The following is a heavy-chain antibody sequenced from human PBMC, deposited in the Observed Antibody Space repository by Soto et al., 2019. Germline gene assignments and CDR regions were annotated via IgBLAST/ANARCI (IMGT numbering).Heavy chain of an antibody. Sequence: VQLQESGPGLVKPSQTLSLTCTVSGGSISSGGYYWSWIRQHPGKGLEWIGYIYYSGSTYYNPSLKSRVTISVDTSENQSSLKLSSVAAADTAVDYCAMAVAAADDPYFDYWGQGTLVTVSS. V-gene: IGHV4-31*03. CDR2: IYYSGST. CDR3: AMAVAAADDPYFDY. J-gene: IGHJ4*02. CDR1: GGSISSGGYY. D-gene: IGHD6-13*01.